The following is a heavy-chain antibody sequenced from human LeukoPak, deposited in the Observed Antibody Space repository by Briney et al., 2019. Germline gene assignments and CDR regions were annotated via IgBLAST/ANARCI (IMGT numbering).Heavy chain of an antibody. Sequence: GGSLRLSCAASGFTFSNSWMTWVRQAPGEGLEWVANINLDGSQKYYVDSVNGRFTASRDNGKNSLYLEMNNLRIEDTAVYYCATDRGPNTFDHWGQGTLITVSS. J-gene: IGHJ4*02. CDR3: ATDRGPNTFDH. CDR2: INLDGSQK. CDR1: GFTFSNSW. D-gene: IGHD1/OR15-1a*01. V-gene: IGHV3-7*01.